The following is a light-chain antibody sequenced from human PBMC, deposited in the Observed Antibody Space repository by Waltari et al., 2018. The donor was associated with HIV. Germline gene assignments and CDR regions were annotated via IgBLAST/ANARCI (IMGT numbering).Light chain of an antibody. CDR2: EVF. CDR1: SSDVGGYNY. Sequence: QSALTQPPSASGSPGQSVTISCTGKSSDVGGYNYVSWYQQHPGKAPKLMMYEVFKRPSGVPDRFSGSKSGNTASLTVSGLQAEDEADYYCTSYAGSNNLVFGGGTKLTAL. J-gene: IGLJ2*01. V-gene: IGLV2-8*01. CDR3: TSYAGSNNLV.